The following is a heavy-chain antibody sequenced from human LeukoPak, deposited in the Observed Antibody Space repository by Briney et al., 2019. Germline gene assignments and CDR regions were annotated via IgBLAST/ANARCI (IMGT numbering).Heavy chain of an antibody. CDR1: GGSFSGYY. V-gene: IGHV4-34*01. J-gene: IGHJ5*02. CDR3: ARGRGFDP. Sequence: SETLSLTCAVYGGSFSGYYWSWIRQPPGKGLEWIGEINHSGSTNYNPSLKSRVTISVDTSKNQFSLKLSSVTAADTAVYYCARGRGFDPWGQGTLVTVSS. CDR2: INHSGST.